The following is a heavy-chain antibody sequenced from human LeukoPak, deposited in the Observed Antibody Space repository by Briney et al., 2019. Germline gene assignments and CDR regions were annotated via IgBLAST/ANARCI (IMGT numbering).Heavy chain of an antibody. CDR1: GFTFSSYG. J-gene: IGHJ4*02. Sequence: GGSLRLSCAASGFTFSSYGMHWVRQAPGKGLEWVAFIRYDGSNKYYADSVKGRFTISRDNSKNTLYLQMSSLRAEDMAVYYCAKGLRSYYGSGSYPTDYWGQGTLVTVSS. V-gene: IGHV3-30*02. CDR3: AKGLRSYYGSGSYPTDY. CDR2: IRYDGSNK. D-gene: IGHD3-10*01.